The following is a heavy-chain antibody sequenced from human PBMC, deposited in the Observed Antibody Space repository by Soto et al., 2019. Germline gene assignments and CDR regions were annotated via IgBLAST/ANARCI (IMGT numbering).Heavy chain of an antibody. V-gene: IGHV3-49*04. J-gene: IGHJ4*02. D-gene: IGHD3-16*01. CDR3: TRASSLDFDF. CDR2: IRRNAYGGTT. CDR1: GFTFGDYA. Sequence: GGSLRLSCTTSGFTFGDYALSWVRQAPGKGLEWVGFIRRNAYGGTTDYAASVKGRSTISRDDSKSIAYLQMNSLRTEDTALYYCTRASSLDFDFWGQGTLVTVSS.